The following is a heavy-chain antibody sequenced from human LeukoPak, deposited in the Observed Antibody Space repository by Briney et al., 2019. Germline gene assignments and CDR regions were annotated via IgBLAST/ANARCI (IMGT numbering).Heavy chain of an antibody. V-gene: IGHV3-23*01. CDR3: AKSTGPYYDILTGYWNYFDY. CDR2: ISGSGGST. CDR1: GFTFSSYA. J-gene: IGHJ4*02. Sequence: PGGSLRLSCAASGFTFSSYAMSWVRQAPGKGLEWVSAISGSGGSTYYADSVKGRFTISRDNSKNTLYLQMNSLRAEDTAVYYCAKSTGPYYDILTGYWNYFDYWGQGTLVTVSS. D-gene: IGHD3-9*01.